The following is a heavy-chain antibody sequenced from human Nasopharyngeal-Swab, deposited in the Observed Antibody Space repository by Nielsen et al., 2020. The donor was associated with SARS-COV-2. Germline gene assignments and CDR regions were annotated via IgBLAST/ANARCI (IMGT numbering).Heavy chain of an antibody. V-gene: IGHV3-23*01. J-gene: IGHJ4*02. CDR3: AKERSYGFGTDY. CDR1: GFTFSSYA. Sequence: GESLKISYAASGFTFSSYAMSWVRQAPGKGLEWVSAISGSGGSTYYADSVKGRFTISRDNSKNTLYLQMNSLRAEDTAVYYCAKERSYGFGTDYWGQGTLVTVSS. D-gene: IGHD5-18*01. CDR2: ISGSGGST.